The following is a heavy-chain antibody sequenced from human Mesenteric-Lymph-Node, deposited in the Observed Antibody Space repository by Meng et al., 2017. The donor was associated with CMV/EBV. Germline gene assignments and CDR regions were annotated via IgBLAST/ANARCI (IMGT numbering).Heavy chain of an antibody. Sequence: GESLKISCVGDQLNLDSYAVTWVRQAPGKGLEWVAMIYPNGIDTHYADFVRGRFTVSRDNSENTVYLQINGLRAEDTAVYYCARDCARTSCLDYWGQGTLVTVSS. CDR2: IYPNGIDT. V-gene: IGHV3-23*03. J-gene: IGHJ4*02. D-gene: IGHD2-2*01. CDR3: ARDCARTSCLDY. CDR1: QLNLDSYA.